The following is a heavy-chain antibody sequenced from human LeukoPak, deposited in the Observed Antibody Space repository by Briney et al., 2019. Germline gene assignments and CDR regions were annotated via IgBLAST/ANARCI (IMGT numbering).Heavy chain of an antibody. J-gene: IGHJ4*02. CDR2: INPNSGGT. V-gene: IGHV1-2*02. CDR3: ARGTIQLWLLFDY. CDR1: GYTFTSYD. D-gene: IGHD5-18*01. Sequence: ASVKVSCKASGYTFTSYDINWVRQAPGQGLEWMGWINPNSGGTNYAQKFQGRVTMTRDTSISTAYMELSRLRSDDTAVYYCARGTIQLWLLFDYWGQGTLVTVSS.